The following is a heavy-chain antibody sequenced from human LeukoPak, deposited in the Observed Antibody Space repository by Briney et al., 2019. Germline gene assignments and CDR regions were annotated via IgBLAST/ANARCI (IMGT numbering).Heavy chain of an antibody. V-gene: IGHV3-9*01. CDR1: GFTFDDYA. Sequence: GGSLRLSCAASGFTFDDYAMHWVRQAPGKGLEWVSGISWNSGSIGYADSVKGRFTISRDNAKNSLYLQMNSLRAEDTAVYYCARGDYYYYYMDVWGKGTTVTISS. CDR3: ARGDYYYYYMDV. CDR2: ISWNSGSI. J-gene: IGHJ6*03.